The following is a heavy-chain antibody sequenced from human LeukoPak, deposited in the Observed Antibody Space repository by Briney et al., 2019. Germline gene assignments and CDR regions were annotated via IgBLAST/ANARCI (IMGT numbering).Heavy chain of an antibody. CDR1: GFTFSSYA. J-gene: IGHJ4*02. V-gene: IGHV3-23*01. CDR2: ISGSGGST. D-gene: IGHD3-16*01. CDR3: AKPLGLRLGELYFAY. Sequence: GGSLRLSCAASGFTFSSYAMSWVRQAPGKGLEWVSAISGSGGSTYYADSVKGRFTISRDNSKNTLYLQMNSLRAEDTAVYYCAKPLGLRLGELYFAYWGQGTLVTVSS.